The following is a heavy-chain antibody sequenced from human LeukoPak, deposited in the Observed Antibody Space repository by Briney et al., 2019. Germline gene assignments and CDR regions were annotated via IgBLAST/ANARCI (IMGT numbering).Heavy chain of an antibody. D-gene: IGHD6-19*01. Sequence: PGGSLRLSCAASEFTFSSYAMNWVRQAPGKGLEWVSLISGSGDTTHYADSVKSRFTISRDNSENTLYLQMNSLRAEDTALYYCARSPGGWFFDFWGQGALVVVSS. CDR2: ISGSGDTT. CDR1: EFTFSSYA. V-gene: IGHV3-23*01. J-gene: IGHJ4*02. CDR3: ARSPGGWFFDF.